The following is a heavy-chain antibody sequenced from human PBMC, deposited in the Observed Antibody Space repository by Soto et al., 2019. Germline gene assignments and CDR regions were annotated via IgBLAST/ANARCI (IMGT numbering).Heavy chain of an antibody. D-gene: IGHD3-3*01. CDR1: GDSVSSNSAA. V-gene: IGHV6-1*01. CDR3: ARDYDYDFWSGYYRRPFDY. J-gene: IGHJ4*02. CDR2: TYYRSKWYN. Sequence: SQTLSLTCAISGDSVSSNSAAWNWIRQSPSRGLEWLGRTYYRSKWYNDYAVSVKSRITINPDTSKNQFSLQLNSVTPEDTAVYYCARDYDYDFWSGYYRRPFDYWGQGTLVNVSS.